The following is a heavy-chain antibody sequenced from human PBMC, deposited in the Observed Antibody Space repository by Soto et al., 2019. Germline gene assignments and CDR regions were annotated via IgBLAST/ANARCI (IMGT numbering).Heavy chain of an antibody. D-gene: IGHD1-26*01. Sequence: PGGSLRLSCVASGFTFSSYGMHWVRQAPGKGLEWVAIISYDGSNTYYADSVKGRFTISRDNSKNTLYLQMNSLRAEDTSVYYCAKEGGLSGSYYISSSDYFDYWGQGTLVTVSS. CDR2: ISYDGSNT. CDR1: GFTFSSYG. CDR3: AKEGGLSGSYYISSSDYFDY. J-gene: IGHJ4*01. V-gene: IGHV3-30*18.